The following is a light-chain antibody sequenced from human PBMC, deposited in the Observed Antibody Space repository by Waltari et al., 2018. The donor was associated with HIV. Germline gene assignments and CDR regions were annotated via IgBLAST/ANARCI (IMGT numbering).Light chain of an antibody. CDR2: EVT. CDR3: YSYSDTSSSYV. V-gene: IGLV2-23*02. Sequence: QSALTQPASVSGSPGQSITISCTGTSTDVGNFNLVSWYQQYPGKASKLLIYEVTKRPSGASNRFPASKSGNTASLTISGLRAEDEADYYCYSYSDTSSSYVFGTGTNVTVL. CDR1: STDVGNFNL. J-gene: IGLJ1*01.